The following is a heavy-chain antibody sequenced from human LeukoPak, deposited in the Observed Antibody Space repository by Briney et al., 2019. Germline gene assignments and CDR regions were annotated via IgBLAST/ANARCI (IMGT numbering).Heavy chain of an antibody. V-gene: IGHV4-59*01. Sequence: PSETLSLTCTVSGGSISSYYWSWIRQPPGKGLEWIGYIYYSGSTNYNPSLKSRVTISVDTSKNQFSLKLSSVTAADTAVYYCARATEDFWSGYFFDYWGQGTLVTVSS. CDR3: ARATEDFWSGYFFDY. D-gene: IGHD3-3*01. J-gene: IGHJ4*02. CDR1: GGSISSYY. CDR2: IYYSGST.